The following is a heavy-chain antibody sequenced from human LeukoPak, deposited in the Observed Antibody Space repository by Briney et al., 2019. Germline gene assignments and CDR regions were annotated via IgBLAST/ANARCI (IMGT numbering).Heavy chain of an antibody. CDR2: INPNSGGT. CDR1: GFTLTGFY. V-gene: IGHV1-2*02. CDR3: ARVRPIYCSSTSCYGNVWFDP. Sequence: ASVKASCKASGFTLTGFYMRWVRQAPGQGGEWMGWINPNSGGTNDAQKFQGRVTMTRDTSISTAYMELSRLRSDDSAVYYCARVRPIYCSSTSCYGNVWFDPWGQGTLVTVSS. J-gene: IGHJ5*02. D-gene: IGHD2-2*01.